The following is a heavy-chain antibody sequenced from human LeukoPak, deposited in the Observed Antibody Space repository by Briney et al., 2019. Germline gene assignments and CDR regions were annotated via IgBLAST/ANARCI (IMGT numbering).Heavy chain of an antibody. D-gene: IGHD3-22*01. Sequence: GGSLRLSCAASGFTFSSYSMNWVRQAPGKGLEWVSYISSSSSTIYYADSVKGRFTISRDNAKNSLYLQMNSLRVEDTAVYYCARVGLRDYYDSSGSQDYWGQGTLVTVSS. CDR3: ARVGLRDYYDSSGSQDY. CDR2: ISSSSSTI. J-gene: IGHJ4*02. V-gene: IGHV3-48*04. CDR1: GFTFSSYS.